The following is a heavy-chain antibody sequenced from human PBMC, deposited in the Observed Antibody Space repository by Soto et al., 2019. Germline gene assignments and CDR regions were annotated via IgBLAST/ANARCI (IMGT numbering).Heavy chain of an antibody. Sequence: VQLVESGGGLVKPGGSLRLSCAASGYTFTGYYIHWVRQAPGQGLEWMGWINPNSGGTNYAQKLQGRVTMTRDTSISTAYIDLSRLRSDDTAVYYCARPVVGATHNWFDPWGQGTLVTVSS. D-gene: IGHD2-15*01. CDR1: GYTFTGYY. CDR3: ARPVVGATHNWFDP. V-gene: IGHV1-2*02. CDR2: INPNSGGT. J-gene: IGHJ5*02.